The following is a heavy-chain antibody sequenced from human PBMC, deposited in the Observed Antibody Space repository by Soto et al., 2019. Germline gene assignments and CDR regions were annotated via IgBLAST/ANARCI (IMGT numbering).Heavy chain of an antibody. V-gene: IGHV1-69*13. J-gene: IGHJ4*02. CDR2: IIPIFGTA. CDR3: ARGVAARWYYFDY. D-gene: IGHD6-6*01. CDR1: GGTFSSYA. Sequence: GASVKVSCKASGGTFSSYAISWVRQAPGQGLEWMGGIIPIFGTANHAQKFQGRVTITADESTSTAYMELSSLRSEDTAVYYCARGVAARWYYFDYWGQGTLVTVSS.